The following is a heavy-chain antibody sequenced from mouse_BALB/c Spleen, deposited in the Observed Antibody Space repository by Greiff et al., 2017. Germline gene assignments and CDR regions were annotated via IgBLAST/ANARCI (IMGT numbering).Heavy chain of an antibody. CDR2: ISSGGSYT. V-gene: IGHV5-6*03. CDR1: GFTFSSYG. Sequence: DVKLVESGGGLVKPGGSLKLSCAASGFTFSSYGMSWVRQTPDKRLEWVATISSGGSYTYYPDSVKGRFTISRDNAKNTLYLQMSSLKSEDTAMYYCARGKDYYGSSYVGYYFDYWGQGTTLTVSS. J-gene: IGHJ2*01. D-gene: IGHD1-1*01. CDR3: ARGKDYYGSSYVGYYFDY.